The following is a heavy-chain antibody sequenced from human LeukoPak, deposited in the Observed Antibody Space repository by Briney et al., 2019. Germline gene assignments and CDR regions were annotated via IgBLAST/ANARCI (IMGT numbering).Heavy chain of an antibody. CDR1: GYTFTDYY. V-gene: IGHV1-69-2*01. J-gene: IGHJ4*02. Sequence: ASVKVSCKASGYTFTDYYMHWVQQAPGKGLEWMGRVDPEDGETIYAEKFQGRVTITADTSTDTAYMELSSLRSEDTAVYYCARAGYSSSWYYPTKDYWGQGTLVTVSS. CDR2: VDPEDGET. D-gene: IGHD6-13*01. CDR3: ARAGYSSSWYYPTKDY.